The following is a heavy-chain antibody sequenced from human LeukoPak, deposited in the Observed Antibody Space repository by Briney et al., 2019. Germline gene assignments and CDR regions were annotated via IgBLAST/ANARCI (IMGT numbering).Heavy chain of an antibody. V-gene: IGHV1-69*13. CDR3: ARNRRYGSGSYFDY. Sequence: ASVKVSCKASGGTFSSYAISWVRQAPGQGLEWMGGIIPIFGTANYAQKFQGRVTITADESTSTAYMELSSLRSEDTAVYYCARNRRYGSGSYFDYWGQGTLVTVSS. CDR2: IIPIFGTA. CDR1: GGTFSSYA. J-gene: IGHJ4*02. D-gene: IGHD3-10*01.